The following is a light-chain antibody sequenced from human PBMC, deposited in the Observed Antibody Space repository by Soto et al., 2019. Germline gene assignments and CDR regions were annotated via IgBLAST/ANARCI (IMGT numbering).Light chain of an antibody. CDR3: QQYVSSVT. Sequence: DIVLTQSPGSLSLSPGERATLSCRASQSVDSSFFAWYQKTPGQAPRLLIYGASNWASGVPDRFSGSGSGTDFTLTISRLEPDDFAVYYCQQYVSSVTFGQGTKVEIK. CDR1: QSVDSSF. CDR2: GAS. J-gene: IGKJ1*01. V-gene: IGKV3-20*01.